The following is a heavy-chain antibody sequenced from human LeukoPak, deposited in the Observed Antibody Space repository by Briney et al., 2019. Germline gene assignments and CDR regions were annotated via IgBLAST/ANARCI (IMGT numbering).Heavy chain of an antibody. V-gene: IGHV3-23*01. CDR2: ISGSGGST. Sequence: PGGSLRLSCAASGFTFSSYAMSWFRQAPGKGLEWVSAISGSGGSTYYADSVKGRFTISRDNSKNTLYLQMNSLRAEDTAVYYCAKAGIAVAGFSGGYFDYWGQGTLVTVSS. J-gene: IGHJ4*02. D-gene: IGHD6-19*01. CDR1: GFTFSSYA. CDR3: AKAGIAVAGFSGGYFDY.